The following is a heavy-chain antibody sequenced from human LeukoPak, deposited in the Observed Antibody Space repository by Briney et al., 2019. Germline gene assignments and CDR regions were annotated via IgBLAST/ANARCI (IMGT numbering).Heavy chain of an antibody. Sequence: GGSLRLSCAASGFTFSSYAMNWVRQAPGKGLEWVSGISGSGDSTYYTDSVKGRFTISRDNSKTTLYLQMNSLRAEDTAIYYCTKEVGGSHTHWGQGTLVTVSS. J-gene: IGHJ4*02. CDR3: TKEVGGSHTH. CDR1: GFTFSSYA. V-gene: IGHV3-23*01. D-gene: IGHD1-26*01. CDR2: ISGSGDST.